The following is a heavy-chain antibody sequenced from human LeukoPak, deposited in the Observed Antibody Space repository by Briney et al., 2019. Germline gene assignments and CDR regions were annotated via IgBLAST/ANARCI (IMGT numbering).Heavy chain of an antibody. D-gene: IGHD5-12*01. J-gene: IGHJ4*02. V-gene: IGHV1-8*03. CDR3: ARGLSGYDFYGFDY. CDR1: GYTFTSYD. CDR2: MNPNSGNT. Sequence: ASVKVSCKASGYTFTSYDINWVRQATGQGLKWMGWMNPNSGNTGYAQKFQGRVTITRNTSISTAYMELSSLRSEDTAVYYCARGLSGYDFYGFDYWGQGTLVTVSS.